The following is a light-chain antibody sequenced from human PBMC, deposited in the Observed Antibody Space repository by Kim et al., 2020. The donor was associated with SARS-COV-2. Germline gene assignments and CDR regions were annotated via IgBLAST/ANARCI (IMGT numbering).Light chain of an antibody. CDR3: QAWDSSTAYV. CDR1: KGGDRA. V-gene: IGLV3-1*01. J-gene: IGLJ1*01. Sequence: VSPGQTASITSGRDKGGDRAACWYQQKPGQPPVLVNKQDSRRPAGIHGRFAGSNAGNTATLTIGGTQAMDEADYYCQAWDSSTAYVFGTGTKVTVL. CDR2: QDS.